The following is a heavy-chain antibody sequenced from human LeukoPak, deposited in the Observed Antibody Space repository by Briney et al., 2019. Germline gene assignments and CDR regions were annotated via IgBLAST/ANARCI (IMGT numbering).Heavy chain of an antibody. CDR1: GFTFSSYA. CDR3: AGSLAYCGGDCRLGDY. Sequence: GGSLRLSFAASGFTFSSYAMGWVRQAPGKGLGWVSVINNGGSTYYADSVKGRFTISRENSKNTLYFQMNSLRAEDTAVYYCAGSLAYCGGDCRLGDYWGQGTPVTVSS. CDR2: INNGGST. V-gene: IGHV3-66*01. J-gene: IGHJ4*02. D-gene: IGHD2-21*02.